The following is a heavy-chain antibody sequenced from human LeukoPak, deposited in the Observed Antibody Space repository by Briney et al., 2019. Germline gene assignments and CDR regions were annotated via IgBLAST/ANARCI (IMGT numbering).Heavy chain of an antibody. V-gene: IGHV1-18*01. Sequence: ASVKVSCKASGYTFTSYGISWVRQAPGQGLEWMGWISAYNGNTNYAQKLQGRVTMTTDTSTSTAYMELRSLRSDDTAVYYCATGSLNDFWSGYCFDYWGQGTLVTVSS. CDR3: ATGSLNDFWSGYCFDY. D-gene: IGHD3-3*01. CDR1: GYTFTSYG. CDR2: ISAYNGNT. J-gene: IGHJ4*02.